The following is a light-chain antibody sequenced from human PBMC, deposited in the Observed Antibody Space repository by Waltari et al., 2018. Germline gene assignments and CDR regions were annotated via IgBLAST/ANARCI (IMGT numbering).Light chain of an antibody. CDR2: KAS. J-gene: IGKJ1*01. V-gene: IGKV1-5*03. CDR1: QYISSW. CDR3: QQSYSTPWT. Sequence: DIQMTQSPSTLSASVGDRVTITCRASQYISSWLAWYQQKPGKAPKLLIYKASILESGVPSRFSGSESGTEFTLTISSLQPDDFATYYCQQSYSTPWTFGQGTKVEIK.